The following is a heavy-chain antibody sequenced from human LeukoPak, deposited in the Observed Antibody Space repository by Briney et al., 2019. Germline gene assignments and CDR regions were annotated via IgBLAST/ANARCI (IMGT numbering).Heavy chain of an antibody. CDR3: ASLDRSSSWFDAFDI. Sequence: PSEALSLTCTVSGGSISSSSYYWGWIRQPPGKGLEWIGSIYYSGSTNYNPSLKSRVTISVDTSKNQFSLKLSSVTAADTAVYYCASLDRSSSWFDAFDIWGQGTMVTVSS. V-gene: IGHV4-39*07. CDR1: GGSISSSSYY. J-gene: IGHJ3*02. CDR2: IYYSGST. D-gene: IGHD6-13*01.